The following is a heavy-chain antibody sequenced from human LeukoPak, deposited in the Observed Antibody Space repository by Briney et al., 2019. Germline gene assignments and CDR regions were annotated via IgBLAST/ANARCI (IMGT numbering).Heavy chain of an antibody. CDR2: IYYSGST. CDR1: GGSISSSSYY. J-gene: IGHJ4*02. CDR3: ARSYGTPSGSYLERPYYFGY. V-gene: IGHV4-39*01. D-gene: IGHD3-10*01. Sequence: PSETLSLTCTVSGGSISSSSYYWGWIRQPPGKGLEWIGSIYYSGSTYYNPSLKSRVTISVDTSKNQFSLKLSSVTAADTAVYYCARSYGTPSGSYLERPYYFGYWGQGTLVTVSS.